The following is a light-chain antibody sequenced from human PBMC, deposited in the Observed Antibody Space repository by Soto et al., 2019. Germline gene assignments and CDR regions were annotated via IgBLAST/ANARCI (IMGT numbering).Light chain of an antibody. V-gene: IGKV3-15*01. CDR1: QSIGSS. CDR2: GAS. Sequence: IVMTQSPVTLFVSPGERVSLSCRASQSIGSSLAWYQQKRGQAPRLLIYGASTRATGIPGRFSGRGSGTEFTLTISGLQSEDFAVYYCQHYTNWPPITFGQGTRLEIK. J-gene: IGKJ5*01. CDR3: QHYTNWPPIT.